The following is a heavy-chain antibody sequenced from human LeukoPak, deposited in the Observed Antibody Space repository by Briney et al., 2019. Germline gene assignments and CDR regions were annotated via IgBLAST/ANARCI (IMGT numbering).Heavy chain of an antibody. V-gene: IGHV4-38-2*02. Sequence: SETLSLTCSVSGYSISSGYYWGWIRQPPGKGLEWIGSVFHSGITYYKPSLKSRVTILVDTSKNQFSLKLTSVTAADTAVYYCARDRPTQLLWFGELPTRYYYYYMDVWGKGTTVTISS. CDR3: ARDRPTQLLWFGELPTRYYYYYMDV. D-gene: IGHD3-10*01. J-gene: IGHJ6*03. CDR1: GYSISSGYY. CDR2: VFHSGIT.